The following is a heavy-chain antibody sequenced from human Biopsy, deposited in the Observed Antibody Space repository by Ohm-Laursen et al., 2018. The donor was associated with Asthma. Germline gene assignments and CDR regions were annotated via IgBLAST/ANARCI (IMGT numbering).Heavy chain of an antibody. J-gene: IGHJ4*02. D-gene: IGHD4-17*01. CDR3: ASDFPKDYVRYNFQF. CDR1: GYSLTDLS. V-gene: IGHV1-24*01. CDR2: HDHEEGGT. Sequence: SVKVSCKISGYSLTDLSMHWVRQAPGQGLEWMGEHDHEEGGTVNAWRFQGRVTMTEDTSTDTAYMELSSLSSDDTAVYYCASDFPKDYVRYNFQFWGQGTLVTVSS.